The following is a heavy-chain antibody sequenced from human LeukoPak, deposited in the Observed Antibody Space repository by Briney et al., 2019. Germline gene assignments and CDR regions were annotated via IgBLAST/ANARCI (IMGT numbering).Heavy chain of an antibody. CDR2: IWYDGTNK. Sequence: GGSLRLSCAASGFTFSSYGMHRVRQAPGKGLEWVAVIWYDGTNKYYADSVKGRFTISRDNSKNTLYLQMNSLRAEDTAVYYCARGDSSSYEVYFDYWGQGTLVTVSS. D-gene: IGHD6-13*01. V-gene: IGHV3-33*01. CDR3: ARGDSSSYEVYFDY. CDR1: GFTFSSYG. J-gene: IGHJ4*02.